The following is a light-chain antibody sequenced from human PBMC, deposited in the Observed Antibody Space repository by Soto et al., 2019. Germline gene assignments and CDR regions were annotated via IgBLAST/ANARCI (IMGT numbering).Light chain of an antibody. CDR2: DAS. CDR1: QSVSSY. J-gene: IGKJ5*01. V-gene: IGKV3-11*01. CDR3: QQRSNWPPIT. Sequence: EIVLTQSPATLSLSPGERATLSCRASQSVSSYLAWYQQKPGQAPRLLIYDASNRAAGIPARFSASGSGTDFTLTISSLEPEAFAVYYCQQRSNWPPITFGQATRLEIK.